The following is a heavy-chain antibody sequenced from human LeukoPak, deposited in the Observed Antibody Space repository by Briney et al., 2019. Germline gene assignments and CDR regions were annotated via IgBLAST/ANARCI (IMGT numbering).Heavy chain of an antibody. CDR1: GLTFSSYA. J-gene: IGHJ3*02. CDR3: AKDLEWELPSHAFDI. V-gene: IGHV3-23*01. D-gene: IGHD1-26*01. CDR2: INGSRGST. Sequence: GGSLRLSCAASGLTFSSYAMSWVRQAPGKGLEWVSAINGSRGSTYYADSVKGRFTISRDYSKNTLYLQMNSLRAEDTAVYYCAKDLEWELPSHAFDIWGQGTMVTVSS.